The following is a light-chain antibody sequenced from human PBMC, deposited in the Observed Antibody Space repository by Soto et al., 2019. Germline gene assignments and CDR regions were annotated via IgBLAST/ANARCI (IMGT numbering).Light chain of an antibody. CDR2: DAS. CDR1: QSVSNY. J-gene: IGKJ2*01. CDR3: QHYKSYFYT. Sequence: EIVLTQSPATLSLSPGERATLSCRASQSVSNYLAWYQQKPGQAPRLLIYDASNRATGIPARFSGSGSGTDFTLTISSLQPDDFATYYCQHYKSYFYTFGQGTKLEIK. V-gene: IGKV3-11*01.